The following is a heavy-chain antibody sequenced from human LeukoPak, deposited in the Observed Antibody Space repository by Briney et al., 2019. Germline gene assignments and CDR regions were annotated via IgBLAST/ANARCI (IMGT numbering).Heavy chain of an antibody. Sequence: SEALSLTCAVYGGSFRGYYWSWIRQPPGKGLEWIGEINHSGSTNYNPSLKSQVTISLDTSMKKFSLKLNSVTAADTAVYYCASTERCSTTCPLDYWGQGTLVTVSS. CDR1: GGSFRGYY. CDR3: ASTERCSTTCPLDY. D-gene: IGHD2-2*01. J-gene: IGHJ4*02. CDR2: INHSGST. V-gene: IGHV4-34*01.